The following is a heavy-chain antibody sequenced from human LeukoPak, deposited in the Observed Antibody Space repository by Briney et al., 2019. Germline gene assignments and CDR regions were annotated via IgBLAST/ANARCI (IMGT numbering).Heavy chain of an antibody. V-gene: IGHV1-8*01. Sequence: ASVKLSCKASGYTFTSYDINWVRQATRQGLEWMGWMKPNSGNTGSAQKFQGRVTVTRNTSISTGYMWLSSLRSEDTAVYYCARGVTGDSSCYYVRMWFDYWGQGTLVTVSS. CDR3: ARGVTGDSSCYYVRMWFDY. CDR1: GYTFTSYD. J-gene: IGHJ4*02. D-gene: IGHD3-22*01. CDR2: MKPNSGNT.